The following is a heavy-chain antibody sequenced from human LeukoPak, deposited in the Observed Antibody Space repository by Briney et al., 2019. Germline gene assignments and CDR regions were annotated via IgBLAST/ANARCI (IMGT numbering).Heavy chain of an antibody. CDR3: APTSEAYTSNWSV. J-gene: IGHJ4*02. D-gene: IGHD3-16*01. CDR1: GYRFTDDY. V-gene: IGHV1-2*02. Sequence: ASVKVACKTSGYRFTDDYKHWVRQAPGQGLEGMGWINPDSGFTNYAPKFQGRVIMTRDTSISTAYMEVRRLRSDVTAMYYCAPTSEAYTSNWSVWGQGTLVTVSP. CDR2: INPDSGFT.